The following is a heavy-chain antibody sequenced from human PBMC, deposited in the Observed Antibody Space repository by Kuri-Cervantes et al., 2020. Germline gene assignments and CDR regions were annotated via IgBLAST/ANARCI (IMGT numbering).Heavy chain of an antibody. J-gene: IGHJ4*02. V-gene: IGHV3-53*01. CDR1: GFTVSNNY. CDR2: IYSGGDT. CDR3: ARDTADGSDY. D-gene: IGHD6-13*01. Sequence: GGSLRLSCAASGFTVSNNYMSWVRQAPGKGLEYISVIYSGGDTYYADSVKGRFTISRDSSKNTLFLQMNSLRADDTAVYYCARDTADGSDYWGQGTVVTVSS.